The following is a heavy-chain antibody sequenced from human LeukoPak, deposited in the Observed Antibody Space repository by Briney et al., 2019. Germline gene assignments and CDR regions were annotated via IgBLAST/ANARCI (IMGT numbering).Heavy chain of an antibody. D-gene: IGHD3-9*01. CDR2: INHSGST. CDR1: GGSFRGYC. V-gene: IGHV4-34*01. CDR3: ARGRHWLYYFDY. J-gene: IGHJ4*02. Sequence: PSETLSLTCAVYGGSFRGYCWSWIRQPPGKGLEWIGEINHSGSTNYNPSLKSRVTISVDTSKNQFSLKLSSVTAADTAVYYCARGRHWLYYFDYWGQGTLVTVSS.